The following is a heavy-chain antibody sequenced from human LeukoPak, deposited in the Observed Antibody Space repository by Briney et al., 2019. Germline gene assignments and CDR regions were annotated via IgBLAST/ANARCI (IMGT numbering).Heavy chain of an antibody. V-gene: IGHV3-23*01. J-gene: IGHJ3*02. CDR2: ISGSGGST. CDR1: GFTFSSYG. Sequence: PGGSLRLSRAASGFTFSSYGMSWVRQAPGKGLEWVSGISGSGGSTYYADSVKGRFTISRDNSKNTLYLQMNSLRAEDTAVYYCAKVSTMVRGVNAFDIWGQGTMVTVSS. CDR3: AKVSTMVRGVNAFDI. D-gene: IGHD3-10*01.